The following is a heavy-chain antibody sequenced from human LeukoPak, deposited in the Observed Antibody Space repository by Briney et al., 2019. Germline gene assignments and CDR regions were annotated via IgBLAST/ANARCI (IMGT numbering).Heavy chain of an antibody. J-gene: IGHJ4*02. CDR2: IYYSGST. CDR3: ARANGQEAGLFDY. V-gene: IGHV4-39*07. CDR1: GGSISSSSYY. D-gene: IGHD6-19*01. Sequence: SETLSLTCTVSGGSISSSSYYWGWIRQPPGKGLEWIGSIYYSGSTYYNPSLKSRVTISVDTSKNQFSLKLSSVTAADTAVYYCARANGQEAGLFDYWGQGTLVTVSS.